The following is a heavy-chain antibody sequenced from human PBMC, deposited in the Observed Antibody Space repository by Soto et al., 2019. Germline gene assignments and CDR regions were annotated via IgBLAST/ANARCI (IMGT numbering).Heavy chain of an antibody. V-gene: IGHV1-3*01. CDR2: INPDNGNT. D-gene: IGHD2-2*01. CDR3: ARGIATGQLDP. J-gene: IGHJ5*02. CDR1: GYTLTRYT. Sequence: ASVKVSCKASGYTLTRYTMNWVRQAPGQRLEWMGWINPDNGNTKSSQKFQDRVIITRDTSASTAYMDLSSLRSEDTAVYYCARGIATGQLDPWGQGTLVTVSS.